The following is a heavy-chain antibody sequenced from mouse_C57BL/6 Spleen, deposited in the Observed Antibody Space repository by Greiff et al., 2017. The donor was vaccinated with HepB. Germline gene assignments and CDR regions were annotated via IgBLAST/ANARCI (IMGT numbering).Heavy chain of an antibody. V-gene: IGHV5-16*01. J-gene: IGHJ1*03. Sequence: EVQRVESEGGLVQPGSSMKLSCTASGFTFSDYYMAWVRQVPEKGLEWVANINYDGSSTYYLDSLKSRFIISRDNAKNILYLQMSSLKSEDTATYYCARVYGYWYFDVWGTGTTVTVSS. CDR1: GFTFSDYY. D-gene: IGHD1-1*02. CDR2: INYDGSST. CDR3: ARVYGYWYFDV.